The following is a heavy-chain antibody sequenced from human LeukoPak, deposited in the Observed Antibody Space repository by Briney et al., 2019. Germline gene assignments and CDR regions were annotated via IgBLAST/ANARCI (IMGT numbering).Heavy chain of an antibody. CDR2: FDPEDGET. Sequence: ASVKVSCKVSGYTLTELSMHWVRQAPGKGLEWMGGFDPEDGETIYAQKFQGRVTMTEDTSTDTAYMELSSLRSEDTAVYYCATALTVLNDFWSGYRDYWGQGTLVTVSS. CDR3: ATALTVLNDFWSGYRDY. J-gene: IGHJ4*02. CDR1: GYTLTELS. V-gene: IGHV1-24*01. D-gene: IGHD3-3*01.